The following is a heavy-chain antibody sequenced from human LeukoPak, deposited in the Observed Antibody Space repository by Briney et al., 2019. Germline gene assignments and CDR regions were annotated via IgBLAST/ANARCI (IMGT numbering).Heavy chain of an antibody. V-gene: IGHV4-39*01. Sequence: SETLSLTCTVSGASFSSSTYYWGWIRQPPGKGLEWIGSIYYSGSTYYNPSLKSRVTMSVDMSKNQFSLKLSSVTAADTAVYYCARHAGGISATGTRPFDYWGQGTLVTVSS. J-gene: IGHJ4*02. CDR1: GASFSSSTYY. CDR3: ARHAGGISATGTRPFDY. CDR2: IYYSGST. D-gene: IGHD6-13*01.